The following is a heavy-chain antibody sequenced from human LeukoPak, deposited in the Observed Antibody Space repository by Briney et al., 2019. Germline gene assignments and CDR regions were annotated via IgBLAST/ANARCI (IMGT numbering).Heavy chain of an antibody. J-gene: IGHJ6*03. CDR2: IKQDGSEK. Sequence: PGGSLRLSCAASGFTFGSYWMSWVRQAPGKGLEWVANIKQDGSEKYYVDSVKGRFTISRDNAKNSLYLQMNSLRAEDTAVYYCAREAYNLDFWSGYNTYYYYYYMDVWGKGTTVTVSS. D-gene: IGHD3-3*01. V-gene: IGHV3-7*01. CDR3: AREAYNLDFWSGYNTYYYYYYMDV. CDR1: GFTFGSYW.